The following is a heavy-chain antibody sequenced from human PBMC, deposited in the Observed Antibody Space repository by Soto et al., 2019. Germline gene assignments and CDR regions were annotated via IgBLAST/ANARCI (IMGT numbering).Heavy chain of an antibody. CDR2: IYHSGST. J-gene: IGHJ5*02. CDR3: ARVPSP. Sequence: QLQLKESGSGLVKPSQTLSLTCAVSGGSISSGGYSWSWIRQPPGKGLEWIGYIYHSGSTYYNPSLKSRVTTSVDRSKKQFSLKLSSVTAADTAVYYCARVPSPWGQGTLVTVSS. CDR1: GGSISSGGYS. V-gene: IGHV4-30-2*01.